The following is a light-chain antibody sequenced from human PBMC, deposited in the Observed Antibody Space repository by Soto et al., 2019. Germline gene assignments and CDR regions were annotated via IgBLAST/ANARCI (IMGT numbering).Light chain of an antibody. CDR2: WAS. CDR1: QSVLYSSNNNNY. Sequence: DIVMTQSPDSLAVSLGERATINCKSSQSVLYSSNNNNYLAWYQQKPGQPPKLLFYWASTRESGVPDRFSGSRSGTDSTLTITSLQAEDVAVYYCQQYYSTPPTFGQGTKVEIK. J-gene: IGKJ1*01. CDR3: QQYYSTPPT. V-gene: IGKV4-1*01.